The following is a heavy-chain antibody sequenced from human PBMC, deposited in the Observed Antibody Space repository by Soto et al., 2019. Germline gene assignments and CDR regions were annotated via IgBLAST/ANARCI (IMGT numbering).Heavy chain of an antibody. D-gene: IGHD3-22*01. CDR3: AKQHFKVRKSYKSRGHYPTTDY. Sequence: GGSLRLSCAASGVTFGSYAMSWVGQGPGKGLEWVSAISGSGGSTYYADSVKGRFSIYRDNSKTTLYLQMNSLRAEDTAVYYCAKQHFKVRKSYKSRGHYPTTDYPGPATLLTLSS. J-gene: IGHJ4*02. CDR1: GVTFGSYA. V-gene: IGHV3-23*01. CDR2: ISGSGGST.